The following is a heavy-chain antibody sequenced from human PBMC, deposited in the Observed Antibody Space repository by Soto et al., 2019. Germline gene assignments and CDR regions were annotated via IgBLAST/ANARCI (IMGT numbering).Heavy chain of an antibody. V-gene: IGHV3-23*01. Sequence: EVQLLESGGGLVQPGGSLRLSCAASGFTFSTYAMTWVRQAPGKGLEWVSAISGSGGRTYYADSMKGRFTISRDNSKNTLYLQMNSLRAEDTALYYCAKDRDYDFWSGNFDGIDPWGQGTLVTVSS. CDR3: AKDRDYDFWSGNFDGIDP. J-gene: IGHJ5*02. D-gene: IGHD3-3*01. CDR1: GFTFSTYA. CDR2: ISGSGGRT.